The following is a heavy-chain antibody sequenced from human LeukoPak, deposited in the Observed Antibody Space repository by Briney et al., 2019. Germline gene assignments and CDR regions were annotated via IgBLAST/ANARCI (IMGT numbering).Heavy chain of an antibody. V-gene: IGHV4-59*01. CDR1: GGSISSYC. J-gene: IGHJ3*02. CDR3: AREGYGAFDI. Sequence: SETLSLTCTVSGGSISSYCWSWIRQPPGKGLEWIGYIYYSGSTNYNPSLKSRVTISVDTSKNQFSLKLSSVTAADTAVYYCAREGYGAFDIWGQGTMVTVSS. CDR2: IYYSGST. D-gene: IGHD5-18*01.